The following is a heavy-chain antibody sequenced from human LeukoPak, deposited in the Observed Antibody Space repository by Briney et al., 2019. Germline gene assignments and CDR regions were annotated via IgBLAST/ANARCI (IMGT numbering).Heavy chain of an antibody. CDR2: INHSGST. CDR3: AKDPHYDFWSGAPDY. CDR1: GGSFSGYY. Sequence: SETLSLTCAVYGGSFSGYYWSWIRQPPGKGLEWIGEINHSGSTNYNPSLKSRVTISVDTSKNQFSLKLSSVTAADTAVYYCAKDPHYDFWSGAPDYWGQGTLVTVSS. V-gene: IGHV4-34*01. J-gene: IGHJ4*02. D-gene: IGHD3-3*01.